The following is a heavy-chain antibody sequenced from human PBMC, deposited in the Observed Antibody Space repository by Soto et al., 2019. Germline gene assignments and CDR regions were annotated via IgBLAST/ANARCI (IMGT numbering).Heavy chain of an antibody. Sequence: ASVKVSCKASGGTFSSYANSWERQAPGQGLEWMGGIIPIFGTANYAQKFRGRVTITADESTSTAYMELSSLRSEDTAVYYCARLWNYYYDYWGHGTLVTLSS. CDR1: GGTFSSYA. CDR3: ARLWNYYYDY. J-gene: IGHJ4*01. V-gene: IGHV1-69*13. D-gene: IGHD1-7*01. CDR2: IIPIFGTA.